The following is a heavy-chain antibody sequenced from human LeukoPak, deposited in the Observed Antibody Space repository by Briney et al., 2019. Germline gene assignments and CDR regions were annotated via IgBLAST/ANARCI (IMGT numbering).Heavy chain of an antibody. V-gene: IGHV1-2*02. J-gene: IGHJ4*02. CDR3: AREGSRVGAPKPPSVY. D-gene: IGHD1-26*01. Sequence: ASVNVSCNASGYSFSGYYMLWVRQAPGQGLESVGGVNPNRGGTNYAQNFQGRVTMNRDTSISTVYMELSSLRSDDTDVYFCAREGSRVGAPKPPSVYWGQGTLVTVSS. CDR1: GYSFSGYY. CDR2: VNPNRGGT.